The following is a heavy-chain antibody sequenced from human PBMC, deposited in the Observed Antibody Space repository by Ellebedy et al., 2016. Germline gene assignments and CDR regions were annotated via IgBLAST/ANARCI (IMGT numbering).Heavy chain of an antibody. CDR3: ARTVGGPWRLVGDF. J-gene: IGHJ4*02. D-gene: IGHD1-26*01. CDR1: GASISSSGYY. V-gene: IGHV4-39*07. Sequence: SETLSLXXSVSGASISSSGYYWGWIRQPPGKGLEWIGSLYYSGSTYYNPSLKSRVTISVDTSKTQFFLNMTSVTAADTAVYYCARTVGGPWRLVGDFWGQGTLVTVSS. CDR2: LYYSGST.